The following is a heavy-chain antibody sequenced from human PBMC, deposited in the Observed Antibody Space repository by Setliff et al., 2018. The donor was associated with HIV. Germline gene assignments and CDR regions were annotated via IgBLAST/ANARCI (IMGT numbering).Heavy chain of an antibody. CDR2: IHSTGRT. Sequence: SETLSLTCTVSGDSIIDSYWSWVRQPPGKGLEWIGYIHSTGRTNYSPSLKSRVTTSVDTSKNHFSLRLRSVTAAGTAVYYCARLSVVIHDTFDVWGHGTMVTVSS. J-gene: IGHJ3*01. D-gene: IGHD3-22*01. CDR1: GDSIIDSY. CDR3: ARLSVVIHDTFDV. V-gene: IGHV4-4*09.